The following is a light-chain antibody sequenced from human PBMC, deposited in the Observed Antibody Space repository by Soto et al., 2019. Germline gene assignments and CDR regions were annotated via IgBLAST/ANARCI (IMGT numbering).Light chain of an antibody. V-gene: IGLV2-8*01. CDR1: SSDVGGYNY. CDR3: SSYAGSSTWV. Sequence: QSAPTQPPSASGSPGQSATISCTGTSSDVGGYNYVSWYQQYPGKAPKLMIYDVSKRPSGVPDRFSGSKSGNTASLTVSGLQPEDEADYYCSSYAGSSTWVFGGGTKVTVL. J-gene: IGLJ2*01. CDR2: DVS.